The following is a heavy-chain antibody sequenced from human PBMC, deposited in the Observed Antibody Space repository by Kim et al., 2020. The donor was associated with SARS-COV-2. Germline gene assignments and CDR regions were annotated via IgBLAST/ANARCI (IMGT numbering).Heavy chain of an antibody. V-gene: IGHV3-7*01. CDR3: ARVTIAAPGTVNY. CDR1: GFTLSNYW. J-gene: IGHJ4*02. D-gene: IGHD6-13*01. Sequence: GGSLRLSCAASGFTLSNYWMSWVRQAPGKGLEWVANIKQDGSEKYYVDSVKGRFTISRDNAKNSLYLQMNSLRAEDTAVYYCARVTIAAPGTVNYWGQGTLVTVSS. CDR2: IKQDGSEK.